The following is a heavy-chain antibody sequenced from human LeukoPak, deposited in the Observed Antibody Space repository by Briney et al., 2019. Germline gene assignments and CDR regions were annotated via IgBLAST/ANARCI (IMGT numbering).Heavy chain of an antibody. CDR2: IWYDGSNK. J-gene: IGHJ4*02. V-gene: IGHV3-33*01. CDR3: ARDSGSRYSYFDY. D-gene: IGHD6-13*01. CDR1: GFTFSSYG. Sequence: GRSLRLSCAASGFTFSSYGMHWVRQAPGKGLEWVAVIWYDGSNKYYADSVKGRFTISRDNSKNTLYLQMNSLRAEDTAVYYCARDSGSRYSYFDYWGQGTRVAVSS.